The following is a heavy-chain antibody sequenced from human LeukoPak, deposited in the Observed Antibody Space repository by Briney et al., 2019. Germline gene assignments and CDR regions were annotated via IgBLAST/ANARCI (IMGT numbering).Heavy chain of an antibody. V-gene: IGHV3-30-3*01. CDR1: GFTLTSYT. CDR3: ARDRVQIWSYVGTFDS. Sequence: PGGPLRLSCATSGFTLTSYTMPWVRQAPGKGLEWVAVVSYDGTKINYADSVKGRFTMSRDISKNTLYLQMNSLTPEDSALYYCARDRVQIWSYVGTFDSWGQGTLVTVSS. J-gene: IGHJ4*02. D-gene: IGHD5-18*01. CDR2: VSYDGTKI.